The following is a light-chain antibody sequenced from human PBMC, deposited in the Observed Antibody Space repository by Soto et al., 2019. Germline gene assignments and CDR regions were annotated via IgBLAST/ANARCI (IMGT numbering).Light chain of an antibody. CDR1: SSDVGSYNY. CDR2: DVS. V-gene: IGLV2-14*03. Sequence: QSALTQPASVSGSPGQSITISCTGTSSDVGSYNYVSWYQRHPGKAPQLMIYDVSNRPSGVSNRFSGSKSGNTASLTISGLQAEDEDNYYCSSYTSSNTMVFGGGPKLTVL. J-gene: IGLJ3*02. CDR3: SSYTSSNTMV.